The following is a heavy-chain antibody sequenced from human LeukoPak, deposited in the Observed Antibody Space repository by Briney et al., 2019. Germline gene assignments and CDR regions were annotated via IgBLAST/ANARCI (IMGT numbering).Heavy chain of an antibody. CDR3: RGIAAAGIDY. D-gene: IGHD6-13*01. V-gene: IGHV3-48*03. J-gene: IGHJ4*02. Sequence: GGSLGLSCAASGFTFSSYEMNWVRQAPGKGLEWVSYISSSGTTIYYADSVKGRFTISRDNAKNSLYLQMNRLRAEDTAVYYCRGIAAAGIDYWGQGTLVTVSS. CDR2: ISSSGTTI. CDR1: GFTFSSYE.